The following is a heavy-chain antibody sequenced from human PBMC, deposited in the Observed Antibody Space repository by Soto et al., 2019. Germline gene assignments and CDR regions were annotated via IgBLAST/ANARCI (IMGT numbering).Heavy chain of an antibody. D-gene: IGHD3-10*01. CDR3: ARDWKLLWFGEPQGFDS. J-gene: IGHJ5*01. CDR1: GGSISSGY. V-gene: IGHV4-59*01. CDR2: IYLGGSI. Sequence: SETLSLTCSVSGGSISSGYWTWIRHPPGKGLEWIGYIYLGGSINYNPSLKSRVIISVDTAKNQFSLSLSSVTAADTAVYYCARDWKLLWFGEPQGFDSWGQGTLVTVSS.